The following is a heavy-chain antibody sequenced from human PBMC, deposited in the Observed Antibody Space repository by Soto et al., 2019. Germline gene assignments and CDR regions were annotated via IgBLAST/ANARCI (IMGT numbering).Heavy chain of an antibody. V-gene: IGHV3-33*01. CDR3: ARGVDYFDY. Sequence: QVQLVESGGGVVQPGRSLRLSCAASGFTFNRYGMHWVRQAPGKGLEWVAVIWCDGSSEYYADSVKGRFTISRDNSKNTLFLQMNSLRAEDTAVYYCARGVDYFDYWGQGTLVTVSS. CDR1: GFTFNRYG. J-gene: IGHJ4*02. CDR2: IWCDGSSE.